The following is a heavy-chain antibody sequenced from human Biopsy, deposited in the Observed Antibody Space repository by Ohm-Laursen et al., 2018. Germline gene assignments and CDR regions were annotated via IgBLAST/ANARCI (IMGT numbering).Heavy chain of an antibody. CDR3: TTEVGITYYYYYGMDV. D-gene: IGHD1-14*01. V-gene: IGHV3-15*01. CDR1: GFTFTNAW. CDR2: IKRKTDGGAT. Sequence: SLRPSCAASGFTFTNAWMSWVRQAPGKGPEWVGLIKRKTDGGATDYAAPVKGRFTISRDDSKNTLYLQMNSLKTEDTAVYYCTTEVGITYYYYYGMDVWGQGTTVTVSS. J-gene: IGHJ6*01.